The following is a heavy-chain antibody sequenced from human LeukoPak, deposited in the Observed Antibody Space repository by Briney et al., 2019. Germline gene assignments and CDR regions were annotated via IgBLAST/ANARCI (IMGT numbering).Heavy chain of an antibody. CDR3: AKRGDVIRVILVGFHKQAYYFDS. CDR1: GITLSNYG. D-gene: IGHD3-22*01. V-gene: IGHV3-23*01. J-gene: IGHJ4*02. CDR2: ISDSGGST. Sequence: PGGSLRLSCAVSGITLSNYGMSWVRQAPGKGLEWVAGISDSGGSTKYADSVKGRFTISRDKPKNTLYLQMDSLRVEDTAVYFCAKRGDVIRVILVGFHKQAYYFDSWGQGALVTVSS.